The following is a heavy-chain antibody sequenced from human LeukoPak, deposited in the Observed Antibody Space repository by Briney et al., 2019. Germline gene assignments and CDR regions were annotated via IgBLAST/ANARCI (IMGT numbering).Heavy chain of an antibody. CDR3: VKDLRSDFMGVLSRYLSY. Sequence: GGSLRLSCSASGFTFSIFAMHWVRQAPGKGLEYVAAISCNGGSTYYADSVKGRFTISRDNSKNTLYLQMSSLRAEDTAVYLCVKDLRSDFMGVLSRYLSYWGQGTLVTVSS. V-gene: IGHV3-64D*09. CDR1: GFTFSIFA. CDR2: ISCNGGST. J-gene: IGHJ4*02. D-gene: IGHD2/OR15-2a*01.